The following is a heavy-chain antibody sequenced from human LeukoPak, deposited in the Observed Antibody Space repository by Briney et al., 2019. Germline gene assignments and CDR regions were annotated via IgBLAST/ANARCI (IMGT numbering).Heavy chain of an antibody. V-gene: IGHV1-8*01. D-gene: IGHD6-19*01. CDR1: GYTFTSYD. Sequence: ASVKVSCKASGYTFTSYDINWVRQATGQGLEWMGWMNPSSGNTGYAQKFQGRVTMTRNTSISTAYMELSSLRSEDTAVYYCARVSSGWNYYFDYWGQGTLVTVSS. CDR3: ARVSSGWNYYFDY. J-gene: IGHJ4*02. CDR2: MNPSSGNT.